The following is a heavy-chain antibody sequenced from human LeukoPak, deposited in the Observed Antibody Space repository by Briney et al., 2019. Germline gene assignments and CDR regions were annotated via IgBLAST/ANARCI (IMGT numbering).Heavy chain of an antibody. CDR3: ARVVNMITFGGVIVIPVLWWFDP. CDR1: GYTFTSYY. J-gene: IGHJ5*02. CDR2: INPSGGST. D-gene: IGHD3-16*02. V-gene: IGHV1-46*01. Sequence: ASVKVSCKASGYTFTSYYMHWVRQAPGQGLEWMGIINPSGGSTSYAQKFQGRVTMTRDTSTSTVYMELSSLRSEDTAVYYCARVVNMITFGGVIVIPVLWWFDPWGQGTLVTVSS.